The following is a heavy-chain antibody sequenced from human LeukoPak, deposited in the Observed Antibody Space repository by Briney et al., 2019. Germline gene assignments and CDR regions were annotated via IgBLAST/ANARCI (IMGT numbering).Heavy chain of an antibody. J-gene: IGHJ4*02. CDR3: AKVRVVFNWNYAYYFDY. CDR1: GFTFDDYA. D-gene: IGHD1-7*01. CDR2: ISWKSDRI. V-gene: IGHV3-9*01. Sequence: GGSLRLSCAASGFTFDDYAMHWVRQAPGKGLEWVSGISWKSDRIGYADSVKGRFTISRDNSKNTLYLQMNSLRAEDTAVYYCAKVRVVFNWNYAYYFDYWGQGTLVTVSS.